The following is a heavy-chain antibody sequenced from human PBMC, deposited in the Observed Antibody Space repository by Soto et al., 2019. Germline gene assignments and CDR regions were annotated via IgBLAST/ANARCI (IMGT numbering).Heavy chain of an antibody. CDR2: VYYSGST. V-gene: IGHV4-39*01. J-gene: IGHJ4*02. CDR1: GDSISTTTYY. D-gene: IGHD5-12*01. CDR3: ARHLSESGCDLNY. Sequence: QLQLQESGPGLVKPSETLSLTCTVSGDSISTTTYYWGWIRQPPGKGLEWIGSVYYSGSTYYNPSLKSRVTIFVDTSNNQFSLRLSSVTAADTAVYYCARHLSESGCDLNYWSQGTLITVSS.